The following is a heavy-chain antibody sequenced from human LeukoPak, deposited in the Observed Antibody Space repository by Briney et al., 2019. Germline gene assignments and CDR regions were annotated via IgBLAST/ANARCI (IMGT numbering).Heavy chain of an antibody. V-gene: IGHV3-30*03. CDR1: GFTFSSYS. Sequence: GGSLRLSCAASGFTFSSYSMNWVRQAPGKGLEWVAAISYDGSNKYYAESVKGRFTISRDNSKNTLYLQMNSLRAEDTAVYYCALSGYYYSFDYWGQGTLVTVSS. CDR3: ALSGYYYSFDY. J-gene: IGHJ4*02. D-gene: IGHD3-22*01. CDR2: ISYDGSNK.